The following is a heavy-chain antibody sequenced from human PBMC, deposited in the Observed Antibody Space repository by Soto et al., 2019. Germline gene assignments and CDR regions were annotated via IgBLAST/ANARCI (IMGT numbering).Heavy chain of an antibody. CDR1: GGTFSSYA. CDR2: IIPIFGTA. D-gene: IGHD3-9*01. V-gene: IGHV1-69*12. J-gene: IGHJ4*02. Sequence: QVQLVQSGAEVKKPGSSVKVSCKASGGTFSSYAISWVRQAPGQGLEWMGGIIPIFGTANYAQKFQGRVTITADESSSTAYMERRSLRSEDTAVYYCATRLRYFDFNPNDYWGQGTLVTVSS. CDR3: ATRLRYFDFNPNDY.